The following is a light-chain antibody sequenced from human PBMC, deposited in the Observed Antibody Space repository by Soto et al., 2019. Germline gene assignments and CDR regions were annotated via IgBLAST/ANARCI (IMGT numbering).Light chain of an antibody. Sequence: AIQMTQSPSSLSSSVGDRVTITCRASQDIRNDLGWYQHKPGKAPNLLIYNASRLQSGVPSRFNGSGSGTDFTLTISSLQPEDSATYYCLRDDSYPRTFGPGTKVDVK. CDR1: QDIRND. CDR2: NAS. CDR3: LRDDSYPRT. V-gene: IGKV1-6*01. J-gene: IGKJ3*01.